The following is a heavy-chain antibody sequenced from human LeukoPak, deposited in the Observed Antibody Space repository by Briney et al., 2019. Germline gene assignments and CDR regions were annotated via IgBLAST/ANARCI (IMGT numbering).Heavy chain of an antibody. D-gene: IGHD2-21*02. Sequence: PSETLSLTCTVSGGSISSSSYYWGWIRQPPGKGLEWIGSIYYSGSTYYNPSLKSRVAISVDTSKNQFSLRLSSVTAADTAVYYCARAVTAFVYCGGDCYFDYWGQGTLVTVSS. CDR1: GGSISSSSYY. CDR2: IYYSGST. J-gene: IGHJ4*02. V-gene: IGHV4-39*07. CDR3: ARAVTAFVYCGGDCYFDY.